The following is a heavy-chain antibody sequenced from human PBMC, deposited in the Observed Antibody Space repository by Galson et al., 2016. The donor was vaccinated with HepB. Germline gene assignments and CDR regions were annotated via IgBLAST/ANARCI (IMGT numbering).Heavy chain of an antibody. CDR3: ARGGGQWLLQEVY. CDR1: GFTFSYYT. CDR2: ISSSGTYT. D-gene: IGHD3-22*01. V-gene: IGHV3-21*01. Sequence: SLRLSCAASGFTFSYYTMKWVRQAPGKGLEWVSSISSSGTYTYYADSVKGRFTISRDNAKNSLYLQMNSRRAEDTALYYCARGGGQWLLQEVYWGQGTLVTVST. J-gene: IGHJ4*02.